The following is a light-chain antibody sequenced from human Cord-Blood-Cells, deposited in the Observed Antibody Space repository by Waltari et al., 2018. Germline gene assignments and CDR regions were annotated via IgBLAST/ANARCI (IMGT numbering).Light chain of an antibody. CDR2: DVS. Sequence: QSALTQPAPVSGPPGQSITISCTGTSSDGGGYNYVSWYQQHPGKAPILLIDDVSNRPAGVSNRFAGSKSGNTAALTTSGLHAEDEADYYCSSYTSRSTLVFGTGTKVTVL. J-gene: IGLJ1*01. CDR1: SSDGGGYNY. V-gene: IGLV2-14*01. CDR3: SSYTSRSTLV.